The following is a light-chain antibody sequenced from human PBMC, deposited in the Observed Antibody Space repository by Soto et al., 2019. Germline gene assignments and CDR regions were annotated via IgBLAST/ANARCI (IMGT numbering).Light chain of an antibody. CDR2: GAS. Sequence: EIVLTQSPGTLSLSPGERSTLSVRSSQSVSSSYLAWYQQKPGQAPRLLIYGASSRATGIPDRFSGSGSGTDFTLTISRLEPEDFAVYYCQQYGSSPWTFGQGTKVDI. V-gene: IGKV3-20*01. J-gene: IGKJ1*01. CDR1: QSVSSSY. CDR3: QQYGSSPWT.